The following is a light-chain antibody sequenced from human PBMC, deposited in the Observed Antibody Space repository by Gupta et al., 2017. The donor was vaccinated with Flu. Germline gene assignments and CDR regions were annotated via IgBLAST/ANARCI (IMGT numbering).Light chain of an antibody. CDR2: INRDGSH. CDR1: SGHSDA. J-gene: IGLJ3*02. Sequence: QLVLTQSPSASASLGASVKLTCTLSSGHSDAIAWHQQQPHKGPRFLMRINRDGSHDKGDGIPDRFSGSISGAERYLTISSLQSEDEADYYCQTWGPGIRVFGGGTKLTVL. V-gene: IGLV4-69*01. CDR3: QTWGPGIRV.